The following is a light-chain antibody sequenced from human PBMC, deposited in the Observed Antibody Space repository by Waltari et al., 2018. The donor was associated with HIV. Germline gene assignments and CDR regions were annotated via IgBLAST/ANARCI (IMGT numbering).Light chain of an antibody. J-gene: IGLJ2*01. CDR2: RNN. CDR1: CPNTGSTN. V-gene: IGLV1-47*01. CDR3: AAWDDSLSGLV. Sequence: QSVLTQPPSASGTPGQRVNISCSGSCPNTGSTNVYWYQQVPGTAPKLLIYRNNQRPSGVPDGFSGSKSGTSASLAISGLRSEDEAVYYCAAWDDSLSGLVFGGGTKLTVL.